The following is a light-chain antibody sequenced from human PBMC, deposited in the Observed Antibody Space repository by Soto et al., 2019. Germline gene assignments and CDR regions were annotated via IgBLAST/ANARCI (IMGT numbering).Light chain of an antibody. J-gene: IGKJ5*01. Sequence: EIVLTQSPATLFFSQGERATLSSRPIQRFGSTFAWYKQKPGRAPRLLIYDASSRATGIPARFIGSGSGTDFTLTISSLEPEDFAIYYCQQRSNWPITFGQGTRLEIK. V-gene: IGKV3-11*01. CDR3: QQRSNWPIT. CDR2: DAS. CDR1: QRFGST.